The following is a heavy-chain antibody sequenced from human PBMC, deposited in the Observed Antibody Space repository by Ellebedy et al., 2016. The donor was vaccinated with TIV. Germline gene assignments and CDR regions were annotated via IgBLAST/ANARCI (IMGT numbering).Heavy chain of an antibody. D-gene: IGHD2-15*01. Sequence: PGGSLRLSCAPSGFIFSKYAMSWVRQAPGKGLEWVSAISGSGGNTYYADSVKGRFTISRDNSKNNLYLQMNSLRGEDTAVYYCAKDRGMGGGSCFEYWGQGTLVTVSS. CDR2: ISGSGGNT. CDR1: GFIFSKYA. CDR3: AKDRGMGGGSCFEY. J-gene: IGHJ4*02. V-gene: IGHV3-23*01.